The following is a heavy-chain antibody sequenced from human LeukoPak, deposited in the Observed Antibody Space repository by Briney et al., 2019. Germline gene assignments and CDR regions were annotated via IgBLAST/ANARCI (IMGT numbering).Heavy chain of an antibody. V-gene: IGHV4-59*13. D-gene: IGHD2-21*02. CDR1: GGSIHTYY. CDR3: ARDCGGDSYLGAFDI. J-gene: IGHJ3*02. Sequence: SETLSLTCSVSGGSIHTYYWTWIRQPPGKGLEWIGNVYYSGTTYYNPSLKSRLTISVDTPKNQFSLKLNSVTAADTAVYFCARDCGGDSYLGAFDIWGQGTVVIVSS. CDR2: VYYSGTT.